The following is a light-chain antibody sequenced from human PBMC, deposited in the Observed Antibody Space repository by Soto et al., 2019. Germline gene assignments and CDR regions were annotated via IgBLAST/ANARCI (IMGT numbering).Light chain of an antibody. CDR3: QQYTNAPRT. Sequence: EIVLTQSPGTLSLSPGETATLSCRASQSINNYFLAWHQQRPGQAPRLLIFRASQRASGIPDRFRGSGSGPEFTLPFTRLEPEEFAVYYCQQYTNAPRTFGQGTKVEIK. CDR2: RAS. V-gene: IGKV3-20*01. CDR1: QSINNYF. J-gene: IGKJ1*01.